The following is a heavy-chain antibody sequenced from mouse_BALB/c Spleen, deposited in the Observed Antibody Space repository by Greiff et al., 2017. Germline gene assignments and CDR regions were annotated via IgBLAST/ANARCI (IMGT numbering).Heavy chain of an antibody. CDR3: TRWGGNRYYYAMDY. Sequence: VQGVESGAELVKPGASVKLSCKASGYTFTSYYMYWVKQRPGQGLEWIGEINPSNGGTNFNEKFKSKATLTVDKSSSTAYMQLSSLTSEDSAVYYCTRWGGNRYYYAMDYWGQGTSVTVSS. J-gene: IGHJ4*01. CDR1: GYTFTSYY. CDR2: INPSNGGT. D-gene: IGHD1-1*02. V-gene: IGHV1S81*02.